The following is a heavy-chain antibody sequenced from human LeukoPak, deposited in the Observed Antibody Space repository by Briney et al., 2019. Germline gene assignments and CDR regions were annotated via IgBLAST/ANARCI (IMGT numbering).Heavy chain of an antibody. D-gene: IGHD3-22*01. V-gene: IGHV4-30-4*08. J-gene: IGHJ3*02. CDR3: ASSITMIAALRRAGAFDI. Sequence: NASETLSLTCTVSGGSISSGDYYWSWIRQPPGKGLEWIGYIYYSGSTYYNPPLKSRVTISVDTSKNQFSLKLSSVTAADTAVYYCASSITMIAALRRAGAFDIWGQGTMVTVSS. CDR1: GGSISSGDYY. CDR2: IYYSGST.